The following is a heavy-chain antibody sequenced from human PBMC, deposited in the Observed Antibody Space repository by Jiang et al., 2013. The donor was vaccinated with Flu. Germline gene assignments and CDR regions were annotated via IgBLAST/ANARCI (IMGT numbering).Heavy chain of an antibody. J-gene: IGHJ6*04. V-gene: IGHV1-69*04. CDR3: AREVGVWFGELNYYGMDV. Sequence: GAEVKKPGSSVKVSCKASGGTFSSYAISWVRQAPGQGLEWMGRIIPILGIANYAQKFQGRVTITADKSTSTAYMELSSLRSEDTAVYYCAREVGVWFGELNYYGMDVVGRKGPRSPSP. CDR1: GGTFSSYA. D-gene: IGHD3-10*01. CDR2: IIPILGIA.